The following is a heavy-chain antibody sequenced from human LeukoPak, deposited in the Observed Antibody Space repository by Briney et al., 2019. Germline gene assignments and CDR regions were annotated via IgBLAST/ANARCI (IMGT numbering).Heavy chain of an antibody. J-gene: IGHJ4*02. CDR2: IIPIFGTA. Sequence: GASVKVSCKASGGTLSSYAISWVRQAPGQGLEWMGGIIPIFGTANYARKFQGRVTITTDESTSTAYMELSSLRSEDTAVYYCARWSETGFGELFFDYWGQGTLVTVSS. D-gene: IGHD3-10*01. CDR1: GGTLSSYA. CDR3: ARWSETGFGELFFDY. V-gene: IGHV1-69*05.